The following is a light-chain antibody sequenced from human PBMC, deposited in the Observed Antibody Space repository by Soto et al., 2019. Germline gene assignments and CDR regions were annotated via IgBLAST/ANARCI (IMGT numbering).Light chain of an antibody. CDR1: SSDVGSYNS. J-gene: IGLJ1*01. CDR3: QSYDRSLSGSV. V-gene: IGLV2-14*01. Sequence: QSVLTQPASVSGSPGQSIAISCTGTSSDVGSYNSVSWYQQFPGKAPKLILYAVTNRPSGVPDRFSGSRSGTSASLAITGLQAEDEADYYCQSYDRSLSGSVFGAGTKLTVL. CDR2: AVT.